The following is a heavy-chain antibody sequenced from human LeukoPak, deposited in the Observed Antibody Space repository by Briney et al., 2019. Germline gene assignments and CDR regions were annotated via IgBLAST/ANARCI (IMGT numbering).Heavy chain of an antibody. CDR1: GYTFTSYD. D-gene: IGHD3-10*01. J-gene: IGHJ6*03. CDR3: ARGVGSGSYYMINYYYYYMDV. Sequence: ASVKVSCKASGYTFTSYDINWVRQATGQGLEWMGWMNPNSGNTGYAQKFQGRVTMTRNTSISTAYMELSGLRSEDTAVYYCARGVGSGSYYMINYYYYYMDVWGKGTTVTISS. CDR2: MNPNSGNT. V-gene: IGHV1-8*01.